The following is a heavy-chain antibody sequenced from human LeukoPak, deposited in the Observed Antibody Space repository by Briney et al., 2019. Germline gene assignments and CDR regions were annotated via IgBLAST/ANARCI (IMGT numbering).Heavy chain of an antibody. Sequence: GASVKVSCKASGGTFSSYAISWVRQAPGQGLEWMGGIIPIFGTANYAQKFQGRVTNTADESTSTAYMELSSLRSEDTAVYYCARDLNGGGTGMDVWGQGTTVTVSS. J-gene: IGHJ6*02. CDR3: ARDLNGGGTGMDV. D-gene: IGHD2-15*01. V-gene: IGHV1-69*13. CDR2: IIPIFGTA. CDR1: GGTFSSYA.